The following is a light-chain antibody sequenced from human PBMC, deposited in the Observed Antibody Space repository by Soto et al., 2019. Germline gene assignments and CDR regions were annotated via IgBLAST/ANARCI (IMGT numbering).Light chain of an antibody. CDR2: EVS. V-gene: IGLV2-14*01. Sequence: QSVLTQPASVSGSPGQSVTISCTGTSSDVGAYKYVSWYQQHPGKAPKLMIYEVSNRPSGVSNRFSGSKSGNTASLTISGLQADDEADYYCSSYAGSSNVFGTGTKLTVL. J-gene: IGLJ1*01. CDR3: SSYAGSSNV. CDR1: SSDVGAYKY.